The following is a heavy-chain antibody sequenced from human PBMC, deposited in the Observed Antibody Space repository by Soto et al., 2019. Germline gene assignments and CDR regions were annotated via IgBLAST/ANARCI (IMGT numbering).Heavy chain of an antibody. Sequence: QVQLVESGGGVVQPGRSLRLSCAASGFTFSSYGMHWVRQAPGKGLEWVAVIWYDGSNKYYADSVKGRFTISRDNSKNTLYLQMNSLRAEDTAVYYCARGEAVAGTGAFDIWGQGTMVTVSS. J-gene: IGHJ3*02. CDR2: IWYDGSNK. D-gene: IGHD6-19*01. CDR1: GFTFSSYG. V-gene: IGHV3-33*01. CDR3: ARGEAVAGTGAFDI.